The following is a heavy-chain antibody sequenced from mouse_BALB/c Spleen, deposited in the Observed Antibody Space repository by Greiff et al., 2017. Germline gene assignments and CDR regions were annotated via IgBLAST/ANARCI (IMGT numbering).Heavy chain of an antibody. V-gene: IGHV7-3*02. CDR2: IRNKANGYTT. J-gene: IGHJ2*01. Sequence: EVKVVESGGGLVQPGGSLRLSCATSGFTFTDYYMSWVRQPPGKALEWLGFIRNKANGYTTEYSASVKGRFTISRDNSQSILYLQMNTLRAEDSATYYCARGGSYGDFDDWGQGTTLTVSS. CDR3: ARGGSYGDFDD. D-gene: IGHD1-1*01. CDR1: GFTFTDYY.